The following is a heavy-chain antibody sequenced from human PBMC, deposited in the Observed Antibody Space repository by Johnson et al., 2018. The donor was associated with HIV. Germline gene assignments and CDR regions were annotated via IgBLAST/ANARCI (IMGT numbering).Heavy chain of an antibody. CDR2: IHYDGHNQ. V-gene: IGHV3-30*02. Sequence: QVQLVESGGGVVQPGGSLRLSCAASAFTFSSYAIHWVRQAPGKGLQWVAFIHYDGHNQYYADSVTGRFTISRDNSKNTLYLQMNSLRAEDTAVYYCAKDLSSGWYHAFDIWGQGTMVTVSS. CDR1: AFTFSSYA. D-gene: IGHD6-19*01. J-gene: IGHJ3*02. CDR3: AKDLSSGWYHAFDI.